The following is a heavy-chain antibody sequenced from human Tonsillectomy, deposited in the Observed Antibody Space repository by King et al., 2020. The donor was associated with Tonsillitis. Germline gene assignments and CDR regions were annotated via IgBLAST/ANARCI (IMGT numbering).Heavy chain of an antibody. D-gene: IGHD1-14*01. CDR2: ISWNSGSI. Sequence: VQLVESGGGLVQPGRSLRLSCVASGFTFDDYAMHWVRQAPGKGLEWVSGISWNSGSIGYADSVKGRFTISRDNAKNSLYLQTNSLRAEDTALYYCAKDIGGSFQSGWVFEPDAFDIWGQGTMVIVSS. CDR3: AKDIGGSFQSGWVFEPDAFDI. CDR1: GFTFDDYA. J-gene: IGHJ3*02. V-gene: IGHV3-9*01.